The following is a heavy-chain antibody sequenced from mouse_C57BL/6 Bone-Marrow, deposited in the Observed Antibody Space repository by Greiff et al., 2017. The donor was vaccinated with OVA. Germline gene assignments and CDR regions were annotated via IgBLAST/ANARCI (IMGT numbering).Heavy chain of an antibody. CDR3: ASYYDYARGAY. V-gene: IGHV1-55*01. CDR2: IYPGSGST. J-gene: IGHJ3*01. D-gene: IGHD2-4*01. CDR1: GYTFTSYW. Sequence: VQLQQSGAELVKPGASVKMSCKASGYTFTSYWITWVKQRPGQGLEWIGDIYPGSGSTNYNEKFKSKATLTVDTSSSTAYMQLSSLTSEDSAVYYCASYYDYARGAYWGQGTLVTVSA.